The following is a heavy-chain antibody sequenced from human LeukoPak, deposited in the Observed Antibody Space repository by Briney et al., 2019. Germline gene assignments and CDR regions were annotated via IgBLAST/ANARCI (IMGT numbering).Heavy chain of an antibody. D-gene: IGHD6-13*01. CDR2: MNPNSGNT. CDR1: GYTFTSCD. V-gene: IGHV1-8*01. CDR3: AAGIAAAGTFY. J-gene: IGHJ4*02. Sequence: GASVRVSCKASGYTFTSCDISWVRQATGQGLEWMGWMNPNSGNTGYAQKFQGRVTMTRNTSISTAYMELSSLRSEDTAVYYCAAGIAAAGTFYWGQGTLVTVSS.